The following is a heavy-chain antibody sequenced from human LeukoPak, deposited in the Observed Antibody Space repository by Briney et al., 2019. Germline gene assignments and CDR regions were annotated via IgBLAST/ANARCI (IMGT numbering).Heavy chain of an antibody. J-gene: IGHJ4*02. CDR1: GYTFTSYD. D-gene: IGHD6-13*01. Sequence: ASVKVSCKASGYTFTSYDISWVRQATGQGLEWMGWMNPNSGNTGYAQKFQGRVTMTRNTSISTAYMELSSLRSEDTAVYYCARASRRAAAGLGRYFDYWGQGTLVTVSS. CDR3: ARASRRAAAGLGRYFDY. CDR2: MNPNSGNT. V-gene: IGHV1-8*01.